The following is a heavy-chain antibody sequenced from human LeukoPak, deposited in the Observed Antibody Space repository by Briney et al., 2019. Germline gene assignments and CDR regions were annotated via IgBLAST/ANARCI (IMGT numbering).Heavy chain of an antibody. Sequence: PGGSLRLSCAASGFTFSSYEMNWVRQAPGKGLEWVSDISSSGSTIYYADSVKGRFTISRDNAKNSLYLQMNSLRAEDTAVYYCARGGGGYSGYDETGSFGYWGQGTLVTVSS. CDR2: ISSSGSTI. CDR1: GFTFSSYE. D-gene: IGHD5-12*01. J-gene: IGHJ4*02. CDR3: ARGGGGYSGYDETGSFGY. V-gene: IGHV3-48*03.